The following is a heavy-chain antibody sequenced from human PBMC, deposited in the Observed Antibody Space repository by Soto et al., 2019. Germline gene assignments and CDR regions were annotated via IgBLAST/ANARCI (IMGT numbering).Heavy chain of an antibody. CDR1: GFTFSSYE. Sequence: GGSLRLSCAASGFTFSSYEMNWVRQAPGKGLEWVSYISSSGSTIYYADSVKGRFTISRDNAKNSLYLQMNSLRAEDTAVYYCARDRFYPVIAGGGHIAAAEYYFDYWGQGTLVTVSS. CDR2: ISSSGSTI. V-gene: IGHV3-48*03. CDR3: ARDRFYPVIAGGGHIAAAEYYFDY. J-gene: IGHJ4*02. D-gene: IGHD6-13*01.